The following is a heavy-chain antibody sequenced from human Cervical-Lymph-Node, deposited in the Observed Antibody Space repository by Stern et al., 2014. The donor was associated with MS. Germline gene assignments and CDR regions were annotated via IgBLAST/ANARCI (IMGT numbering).Heavy chain of an antibody. V-gene: IGHV3-23*04. CDR3: VRTSGFYKMFEFGH. J-gene: IGHJ4*02. CDR1: AFTFDNHP. Sequence: EVQLVESGGGLVQPGGSLRLACAASAFTFDNHPMACVRQAPGEGLEWVSTISGSGTRYYPDSVKGRFTISRDTSKNTVYLQMDSLRADDTALYYCVRTSGFYKMFEFGHWGQGTLVTVSS. D-gene: IGHD3-3*01. CDR2: ISGSGTR.